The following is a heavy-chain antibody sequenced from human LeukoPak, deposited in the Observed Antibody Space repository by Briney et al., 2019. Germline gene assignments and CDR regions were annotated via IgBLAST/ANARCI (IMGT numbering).Heavy chain of an antibody. CDR3: AREGYCSSTSCSEHNWFDP. J-gene: IGHJ5*02. Sequence: ASVKVSCKASGGTFSSYAISWVRQAPGQGLERMGGIIPIFGTANYAQKFQGRVTITTDESTSTAYMELSSLRSEDTAVYYCAREGYCSSTSCSEHNWFDPWGQGTLVSVFS. V-gene: IGHV1-69*05. CDR2: IIPIFGTA. CDR1: GGTFSSYA. D-gene: IGHD2-2*01.